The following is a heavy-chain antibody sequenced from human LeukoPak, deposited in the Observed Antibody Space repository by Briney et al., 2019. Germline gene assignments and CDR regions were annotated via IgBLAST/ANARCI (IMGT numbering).Heavy chain of an antibody. D-gene: IGHD6-13*01. Sequence: SETLSLTCTVSGGSISTTNYYWGWIRQSPGKGLEWFGCVYYSGSTYYNPSLESRVTISVDTSKNQFSLKLSSVTAADTAVYYCARVRQLGFDYWGQGTLVTVSS. CDR3: ARVRQLGFDY. CDR2: VYYSGST. J-gene: IGHJ4*02. CDR1: GGSISTTNYY. V-gene: IGHV4-39*07.